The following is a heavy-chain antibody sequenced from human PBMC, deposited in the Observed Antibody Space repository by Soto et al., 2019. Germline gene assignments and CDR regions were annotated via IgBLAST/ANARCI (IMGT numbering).Heavy chain of an antibody. Sequence: SVKVSCKASGFTFTSSAVQWARQARGQRLEWIGWIVVGSGNTNYAQKFQERVTITRDMSTSTAYMELSSLRSEDTAVYYCAADSYTYYYDSSEDAFDIWGQGTMVTVS. CDR3: AADSYTYYYDSSEDAFDI. CDR2: IVVGSGNT. J-gene: IGHJ3*02. D-gene: IGHD3-22*01. V-gene: IGHV1-58*01. CDR1: GFTFTSSA.